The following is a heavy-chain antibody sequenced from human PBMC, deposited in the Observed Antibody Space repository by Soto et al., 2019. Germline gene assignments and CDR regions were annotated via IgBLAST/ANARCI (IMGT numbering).Heavy chain of an antibody. CDR3: ARSSGWLHDY. V-gene: IGHV3-7*01. Sequence: VGSLRLSCAASGFSLSGYWMNWVRQAPGRGLEWVAIIKQDGSERYYVDSVKGRFTISRDNAKNSLYLQMSSLRVEDTALYYCARSSGWLHDYWGQGTLVTVS. CDR2: IKQDGSER. D-gene: IGHD6-19*01. J-gene: IGHJ4*02. CDR1: GFSLSGYW.